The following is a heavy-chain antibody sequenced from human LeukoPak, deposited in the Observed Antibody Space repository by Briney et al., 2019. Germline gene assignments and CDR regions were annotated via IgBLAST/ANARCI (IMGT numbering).Heavy chain of an antibody. D-gene: IGHD3-16*01. CDR1: GFTFDDYA. CDR2: ISWNSGSI. J-gene: IGHJ4*02. CDR3: AKAISLTATAPLDY. Sequence: PGRSLRLSCAASGFTFDDYAMHWVRQAPGKGLEWVSGISWNSGSIGYADSVKGRFTISRDNAKNSLYLQMNSLRAKDMALYYCAKAISLTATAPLDYWGQGTLVTVSS. V-gene: IGHV3-9*03.